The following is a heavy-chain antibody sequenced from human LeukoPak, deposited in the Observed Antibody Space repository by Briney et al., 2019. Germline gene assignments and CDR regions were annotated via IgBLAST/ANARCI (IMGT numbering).Heavy chain of an antibody. CDR2: IKQDGSEK. V-gene: IGHV3-7*01. CDR1: GFTFSSYW. D-gene: IGHD4-11*01. CDR3: ARDAGIAGLHYYGMDV. J-gene: IGHJ6*02. Sequence: GGSLRLSSAASGFTFSSYWMSWVRQAPGKGLEWGANIKQDGSEKYYVDSVKGRFTISRDSAKNSLYLQMNSLRAEDTAVYYCARDAGIAGLHYYGMDVWGQGTTVTVSS.